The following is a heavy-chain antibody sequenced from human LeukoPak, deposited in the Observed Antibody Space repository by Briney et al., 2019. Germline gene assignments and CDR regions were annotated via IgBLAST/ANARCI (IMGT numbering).Heavy chain of an antibody. Sequence: SETLSLTCTVSGGSISSGDYYWRWIRQPPGKGLEWIGYIYYSGSTYYNPSLKSRVTISVDTSKNQFSLKLSSVTAADTAVYYCAREYYYDKELDYWGQGTLVTVSS. CDR1: GGSISSGDYY. CDR3: AREYYYDKELDY. D-gene: IGHD3-22*01. V-gene: IGHV4-30-4*01. J-gene: IGHJ4*02. CDR2: IYYSGST.